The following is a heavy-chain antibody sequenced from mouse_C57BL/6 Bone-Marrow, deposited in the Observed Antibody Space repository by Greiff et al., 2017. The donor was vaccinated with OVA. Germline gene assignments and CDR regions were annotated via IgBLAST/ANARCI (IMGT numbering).Heavy chain of an antibody. V-gene: IGHV1-69*01. CDR1: GYTFTSYW. D-gene: IGHD2-3*01. Sequence: VQLQQPGAELVMPGASVKLSCKASGYTFTSYWMHWVKQRPGQGLEWIGEIDPSDSFTNYNQKFKGKSTLTVAKSSSTAYMQLSSLTSEDSAVYYCARDGYYYYYAMDYWGQGTSVTVSS. CDR3: ARDGYYYYYAMDY. CDR2: IDPSDSFT. J-gene: IGHJ4*01.